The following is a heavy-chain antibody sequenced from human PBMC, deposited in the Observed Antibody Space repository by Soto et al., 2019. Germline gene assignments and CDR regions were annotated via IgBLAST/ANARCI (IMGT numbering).Heavy chain of an antibody. CDR2: IFPSDSDT. D-gene: IGHD2-15*01. CDR1: GYRFTSYW. V-gene: IGHV5-51*01. J-gene: IGHJ5*02. CDR3: ARQDKSGNINWFDP. Sequence: GESLKISCRTSGYRFTSYWIAWVRQMPGKGLEWMGIIFPSDSDTRYSPSFQVQVTISADRSTSTVFLQWASLKASDTAVYFCARQDKSGNINWFDPCGQGTVVTVS.